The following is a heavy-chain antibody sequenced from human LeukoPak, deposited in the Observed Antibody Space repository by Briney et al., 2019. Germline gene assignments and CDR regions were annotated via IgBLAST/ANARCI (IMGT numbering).Heavy chain of an antibody. CDR1: GFSFTDYP. J-gene: IGHJ4*02. CDR3: ATDQRYAFDY. V-gene: IGHV3-48*02. CDR2: IRTTAEGAKYA. Sequence: GGALRLSCATSGFSFTDYPMNWVRQAPGKGLEWISNIRTTAEGAKYAYYADSVKGRVTISRDDGKNTLYLHMNSLRDDDTAVYHCATDQRYAFDYWGQGILVTVSS. D-gene: IGHD3-9*01.